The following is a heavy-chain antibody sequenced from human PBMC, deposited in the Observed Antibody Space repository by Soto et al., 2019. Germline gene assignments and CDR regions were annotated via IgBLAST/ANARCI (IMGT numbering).Heavy chain of an antibody. J-gene: IGHJ4*02. D-gene: IGHD1-26*01. V-gene: IGHV3-49*03. Sequence: PGGSLRLSCTASGFTFGDYAMNWIRQAPGEGLEWVGFIRSTAYGGTTENAASVKGRFTISRDDSKSIAYLQIKSLKTEGAAVYYCSRGLWDGNDSPGHFDYCGQGTLVTVSS. CDR1: GFTFGDYA. CDR2: IRSTAYGGTT. CDR3: SRGLWDGNDSPGHFDY.